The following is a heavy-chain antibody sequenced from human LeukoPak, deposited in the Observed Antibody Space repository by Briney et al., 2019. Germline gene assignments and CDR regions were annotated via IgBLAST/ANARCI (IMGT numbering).Heavy chain of an antibody. D-gene: IGHD6-19*01. V-gene: IGHV3-66*04. Sequence: ETLSLTCTVSGASISSYYWSWVRQAPGKGLEWVSIIYSGGNTYYADSVRGRFIISRDNSENTVYLQMNSLRAEDTAVYFCARPPGLAGHYSYYYGVDVWGQGTTVTVSS. J-gene: IGHJ6*02. CDR1: GASISSYY. CDR3: ARPPGLAGHYSYYYGVDV. CDR2: IYSGGNT.